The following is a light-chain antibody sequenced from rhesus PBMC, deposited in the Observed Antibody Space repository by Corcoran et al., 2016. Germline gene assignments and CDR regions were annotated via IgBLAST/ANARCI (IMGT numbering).Light chain of an antibody. CDR1: QSISSW. Sequence: DIQMTQSPSSLSASVGDTVTITCRASQSISSWLNWYQQKPGKAPQLLIYKASSLQIGFPSRYSGSGSGTDFTLTISRLQPEDFATYYCLQYSSAPYTFGQGTKVEIK. CDR3: LQYSSAPYT. J-gene: IGKJ2*01. V-gene: IGKV1-22*01. CDR2: KAS.